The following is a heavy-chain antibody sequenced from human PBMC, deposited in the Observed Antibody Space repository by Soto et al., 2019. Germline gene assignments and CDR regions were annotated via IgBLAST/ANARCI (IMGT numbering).Heavy chain of an antibody. V-gene: IGHV1-2*04. CDR3: ATWVDYGDFAGFDF. Sequence: QGQLLQSGAEVKKPGASVKVSCKTSGYSFTDYKLHWVRQAPGQGLEWMGWVDPNGGGSNSAQQFQRSVTMPWDTSITTAYLDLTRLTTNDTATYFCATWVDYGDFAGFDFWGQGTLVTVSS. CDR1: GYSFTDYK. CDR2: VDPNGGGS. J-gene: IGHJ4*02. D-gene: IGHD4-17*01.